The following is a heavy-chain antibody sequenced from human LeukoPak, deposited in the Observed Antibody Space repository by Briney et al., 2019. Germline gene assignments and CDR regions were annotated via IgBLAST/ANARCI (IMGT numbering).Heavy chain of an antibody. D-gene: IGHD1-1*01. V-gene: IGHV1-2*02. CDR3: ARGNTDVQLERRYYYGMDV. CDR2: INPNSGGT. CDR1: GYTFTGYY. J-gene: IGHJ6*04. Sequence: ASVKVSCKASGYTFTGYYMHWVRQAPGQGLEWMGWINPNSGGTNYAQKFQGRVTMTRDTSISTAYMELSRLRSDDTAVYYCARGNTDVQLERRYYYGMDVWGKGTTVTVSS.